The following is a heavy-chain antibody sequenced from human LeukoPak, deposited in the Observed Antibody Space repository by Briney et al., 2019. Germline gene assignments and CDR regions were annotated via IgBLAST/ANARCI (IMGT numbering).Heavy chain of an antibody. D-gene: IGHD3-10*01. V-gene: IGHV4-39*07. Sequence: SETLSLTCTVSDASISSTSYYWGWIRQPPGKGLEWIGSIYYSGSTYYNPSLKSRVTISVDTSKNQFSLKLSSVTAADTAVYYCASRRITMVRGVMDYWGQGTLVTVSS. CDR3: ASRRITMVRGVMDY. CDR2: IYYSGST. J-gene: IGHJ4*02. CDR1: DASISSTSYY.